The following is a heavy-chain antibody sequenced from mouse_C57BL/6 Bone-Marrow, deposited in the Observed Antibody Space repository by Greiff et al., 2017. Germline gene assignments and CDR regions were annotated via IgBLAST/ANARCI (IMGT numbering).Heavy chain of an antibody. J-gene: IGHJ2*01. CDR2: IYPRSGNT. D-gene: IGHD1-1*01. V-gene: IGHV1-81*01. CDR3: ARENYGSSYYFDY. CDR1: GYTFTSYG. Sequence: VKLMESGAELARPGASVKLSCKASGYTFTSYGISWVKQRTGQGLEWIGEIYPRSGNTYYNEKFKGKATLTADKSSSTAYMELRSLTSEDSAVYFCARENYGSSYYFDYGGQGTTLTVSS.